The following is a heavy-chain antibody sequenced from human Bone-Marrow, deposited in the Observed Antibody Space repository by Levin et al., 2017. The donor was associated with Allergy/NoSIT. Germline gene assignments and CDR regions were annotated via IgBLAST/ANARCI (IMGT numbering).Heavy chain of an antibody. D-gene: IGHD1-26*01. CDR3: ARAGELRQGYGFDI. V-gene: IGHV4-30-2*01. CDR2: IYHSGST. J-gene: IGHJ3*02. CDR1: GGSISSGGDS. Sequence: SETLSLTCAVSGGSISSGGDSWSWIRQPPGKGLEWIGYIYHSGSTYYNPSLKSRVAISADRSKNQFSLRLTSVTAADTALYYCARAGELRQGYGFDIWGQGTMVTVSS.